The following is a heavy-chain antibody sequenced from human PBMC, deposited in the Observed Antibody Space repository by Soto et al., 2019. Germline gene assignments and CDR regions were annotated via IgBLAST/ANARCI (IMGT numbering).Heavy chain of an antibody. CDR1: GVSFTDHG. V-gene: IGHV1-69*01. D-gene: IGHD5-12*01. CDR3: ARGVVSGFEHWYFGL. CDR2: FTPKFGTA. Sequence: QVQLVQSGAEVKKPGSSVKVSCRASGVSFTDHGISWLRQAPGQGLEWIGGFTPKFGTANYAPKFQGRVSITADDSKTTASVTLSSLRPEDTAVYFCARGVVSGFEHWYFGLWGRGTLITVSS. J-gene: IGHJ2*01.